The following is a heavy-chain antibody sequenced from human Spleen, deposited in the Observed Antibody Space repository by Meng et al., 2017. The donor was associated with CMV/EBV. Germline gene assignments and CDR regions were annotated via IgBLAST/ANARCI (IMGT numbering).Heavy chain of an antibody. Sequence: ESLKISCSASGFNFIDSYMMWLRQAPGKGLEWIGYINYSGTSNSNPSLKSRVTISVDTSKKLVSLKLRSVTAADTAVYYCAREAGTYYDSTGYQEWGPGTLVTVSS. CDR3: AREAGTYYDSTGYQE. D-gene: IGHD3-22*01. V-gene: IGHV4-59*01. CDR1: GFNFIDSY. J-gene: IGHJ4*02. CDR2: INYSGTS.